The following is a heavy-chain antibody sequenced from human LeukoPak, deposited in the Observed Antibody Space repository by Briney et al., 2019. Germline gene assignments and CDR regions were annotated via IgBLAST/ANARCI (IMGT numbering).Heavy chain of an antibody. V-gene: IGHV4-4*07. CDR3: ARDRYCSGGSCSEDHDAFDI. CDR2: IYTSGST. J-gene: IGHJ3*02. D-gene: IGHD2-15*01. CDR1: GGSISSYY. Sequence: SETLSLTCTVSGGSISSYYWSWIRQPAGKGLEWIGRIYTSGSTNYNPSLKSRVTMSVDTSKNQFSLKLSSVNAADTAVYYCARDRYCSGGSCSEDHDAFDIWGQGTMVTVSS.